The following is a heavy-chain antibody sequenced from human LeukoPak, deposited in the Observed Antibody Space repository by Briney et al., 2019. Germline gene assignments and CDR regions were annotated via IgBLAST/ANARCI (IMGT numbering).Heavy chain of an antibody. Sequence: PSETLSLTCAVSADSSSSHYWTWIRQSPGKGLEWIGYISYIGNTNYNPSLKSRVTISIDTSKNQFSLKLRSVTAADTAVYYCARDLVTVTKGFDIWGQGTMVSVSS. CDR2: ISYIGNT. CDR1: ADSSSSHY. V-gene: IGHV4-59*11. CDR3: ARDLVTVTKGFDI. D-gene: IGHD4-17*01. J-gene: IGHJ3*02.